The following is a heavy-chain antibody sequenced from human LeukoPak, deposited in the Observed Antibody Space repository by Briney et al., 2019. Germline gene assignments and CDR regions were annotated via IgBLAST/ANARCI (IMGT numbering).Heavy chain of an antibody. D-gene: IGHD2-2*01. J-gene: IGHJ6*02. CDR2: IIPIFGTA. V-gene: IGHV1-69*13. CDR1: GGTFSIYA. Sequence: SVTVSCTASGGTFSIYAISWVRQAPGQGLEWMGGIIPIFGTANYAQKFQGRVTITADESTSTAYMELSSLRSEDTAVYYCARIGHCSSTSCPPDYYYYYGMDVWGQGTTVTVSS. CDR3: ARIGHCSSTSCPPDYYYYYGMDV.